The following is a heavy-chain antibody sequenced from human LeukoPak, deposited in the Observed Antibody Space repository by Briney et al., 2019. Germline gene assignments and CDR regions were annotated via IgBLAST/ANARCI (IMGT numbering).Heavy chain of an antibody. CDR3: ARDRGGSGWYWYFDL. CDR2: ISAYNGNT. CDR1: GYTFMSYG. D-gene: IGHD6-19*01. J-gene: IGHJ2*01. Sequence: GASVKLSCKASGYTFMSYGISWVRQAPGQGLEWIGWISAYNGNTNYAQKLQGRVTMTTDTSTSTAYMELRSLRSDDTAVYYCARDRGGSGWYWYFDLWGRGTLVTVSS. V-gene: IGHV1-18*01.